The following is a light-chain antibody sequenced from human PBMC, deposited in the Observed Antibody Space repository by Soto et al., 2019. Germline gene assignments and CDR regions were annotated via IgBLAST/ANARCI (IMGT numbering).Light chain of an antibody. CDR1: QSVSSN. J-gene: IGKJ3*01. V-gene: IGKV3-15*01. Sequence: EIVMTQSPATLSVSPGERATLSCRASQSVSSNLAWYQQKPGQAPRLLIYGASTRATGIPARFSGSGSGTEFTPTISSLQSEDCALYYCQQYNNWPLFTFGPGTKVDIE. CDR3: QQYNNWPLFT. CDR2: GAS.